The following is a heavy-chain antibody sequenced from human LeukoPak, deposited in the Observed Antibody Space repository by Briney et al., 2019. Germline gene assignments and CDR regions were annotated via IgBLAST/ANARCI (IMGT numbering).Heavy chain of an antibody. V-gene: IGHV3-21*01. D-gene: IGHD2-2*01. Sequence: GGSLRLSCAGSGLTFSDYSMNWVRQAPGKGLEWVSSINNSSSYIYYEDSVKGRFTISRDNSKNTLYLQMNSLRAEDTAVYYCAKRWGYCSSTSCYGFDYWGQGTLVTVSS. CDR1: GLTFSDYS. CDR3: AKRWGYCSSTSCYGFDY. J-gene: IGHJ4*02. CDR2: INNSSSYI.